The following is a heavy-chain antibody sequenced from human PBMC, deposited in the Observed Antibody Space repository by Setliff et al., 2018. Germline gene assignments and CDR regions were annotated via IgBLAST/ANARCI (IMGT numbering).Heavy chain of an antibody. Sequence: SETLSLTCAVYGGSFSTYYWIWIRQPPGKGLEWIGEINHSGSTYYNPSLKSRVTISVDTSKSQFSLKLSSVTAADTAVYYCARDLLGGFDCWGQGTLVTVSS. D-gene: IGHD3-16*01. CDR3: ARDLLGGFDC. CDR1: GGSFSTYY. CDR2: INHSGST. J-gene: IGHJ4*02. V-gene: IGHV4-34*01.